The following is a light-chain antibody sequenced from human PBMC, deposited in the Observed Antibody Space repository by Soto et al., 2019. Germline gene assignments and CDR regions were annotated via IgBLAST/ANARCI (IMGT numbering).Light chain of an antibody. J-gene: IGLJ1*01. CDR3: CSYAGSYTWV. CDR1: SSDVGGYNY. Sequence: QSALIQPPSVSGSPGQSVTISCTGTSSDVGGYNYVSWYQQHPGKAPKLMIYDVSKRPSGVPDRFSGSKSGNTASLTISGLQAEDEADYYCCSYAGSYTWVFGTGTKVTVL. V-gene: IGLV2-11*01. CDR2: DVS.